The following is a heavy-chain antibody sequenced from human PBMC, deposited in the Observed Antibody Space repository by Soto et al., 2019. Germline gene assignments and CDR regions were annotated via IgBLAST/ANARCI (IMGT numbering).Heavy chain of an antibody. CDR2: INSDGTNT. CDR3: VAARPDSDS. D-gene: IGHD6-6*01. J-gene: IGHJ4*02. Sequence: VQLVESGGGLVQPGGSLRLSCAASGFSLNDYWMHWVRQAPGKGPVWVSRINSDGTNTAYADSVKGRFTISRDIAKNTLYLQMNSLTAEDTGVYYCVAARPDSDSWGQGTLVAVSS. CDR1: GFSLNDYW. V-gene: IGHV3-74*01.